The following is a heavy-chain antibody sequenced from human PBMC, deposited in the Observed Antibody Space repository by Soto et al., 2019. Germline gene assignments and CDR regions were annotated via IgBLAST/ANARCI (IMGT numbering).Heavy chain of an antibody. CDR2: IWHDGSYK. CDR1: GFSFSSHS. V-gene: IGHV3-33*01. D-gene: IGHD6-19*01. Sequence: QVQLVESGGGVVQPGRSLRLSCAASGFSFSSHSMHWVRQAPGKGLEWVAIIWHDGSYKYYADSVKGRFTISKDNSKNRLYLQMDSLRPEDTAVYYCARDMVAWYTNGWYHYFDSWGLGTLVAVS. J-gene: IGHJ4*02. CDR3: ARDMVAWYTNGWYHYFDS.